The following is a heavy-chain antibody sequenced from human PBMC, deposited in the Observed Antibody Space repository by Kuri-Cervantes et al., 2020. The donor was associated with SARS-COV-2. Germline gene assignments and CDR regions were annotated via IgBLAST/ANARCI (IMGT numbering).Heavy chain of an antibody. CDR3: ATVSDLVDTNYHYYGMDV. D-gene: IGHD3/OR15-3a*01. J-gene: IGHJ6*02. CDR1: GFTFSSYA. V-gene: IGHV3-30-3*01. CDR2: ISYDGSNK. Sequence: GGSLRLSCAASGFTFSSYAMHGVRQAPGKGLEWVAVISYDGSNKYYADSVKGRFTISRDNSKNTLFLQMNSLRTEDTAVYYCATVSDLVDTNYHYYGMDVWGLGTTVTVSS.